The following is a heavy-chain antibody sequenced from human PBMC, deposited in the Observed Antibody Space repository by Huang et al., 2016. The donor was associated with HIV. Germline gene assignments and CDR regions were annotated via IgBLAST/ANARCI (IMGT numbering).Heavy chain of an antibody. CDR3: ARLPTPAYYDTWSLSPVEEDFFYFNMDL. CDR2: IKPGGPS. Sequence: QVRLEQWGEGVVKPSDTLSLTCAVYGASFTTYFWSWIRQSPVKGLQWLGEIKPGGPSKYSPFFQIRVIMSVDTPKSQFSVSLRDMTAADAAIYYCARLPTPAYYDTWSLSPVEEDFFYFNMDLWGRGTPVIVSS. D-gene: IGHD3-3*01. J-gene: IGHJ6*03. CDR1: GASFTTYF. V-gene: IGHV4-34*02.